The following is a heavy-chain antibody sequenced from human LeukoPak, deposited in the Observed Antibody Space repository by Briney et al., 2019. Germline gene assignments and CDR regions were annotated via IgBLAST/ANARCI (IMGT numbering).Heavy chain of an antibody. CDR1: GFTFSSYG. J-gene: IGHJ4*02. CDR3: AKDLSGYGSGTGYFDY. CDR2: ISYDGSNK. D-gene: IGHD3-10*01. Sequence: PGRSLRLSCAASGFTFSSYGMHWVRQAPGKGLEWVAVISYDGSNKYYADSVKGRFTISRDNSKNTLYLQMNSLRAEDTAVYYCAKDLSGYGSGTGYFDYWGQGTLVTVSS. V-gene: IGHV3-30*18.